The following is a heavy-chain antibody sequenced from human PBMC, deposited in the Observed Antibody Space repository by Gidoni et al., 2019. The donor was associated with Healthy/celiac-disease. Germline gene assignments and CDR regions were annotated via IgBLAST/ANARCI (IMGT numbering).Heavy chain of an antibody. Sequence: QVQLQESGPGLVKPSETLSLTCTVSGGSISSYYWSWIRQPPGKGLEWIGYIYYSGRTNYNPSLKSRVTISVDTSKNQFSLKLSSVTAADTAAYYCARAGRDGEIFDYWGQGTLVTVSS. CDR2: IYYSGRT. J-gene: IGHJ4*02. CDR3: ARAGRDGEIFDY. D-gene: IGHD3-10*01. CDR1: GGSISSYY. V-gene: IGHV4-59*01.